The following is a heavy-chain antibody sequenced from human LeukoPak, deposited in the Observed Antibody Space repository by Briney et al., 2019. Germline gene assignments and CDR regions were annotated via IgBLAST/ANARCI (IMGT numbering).Heavy chain of an antibody. CDR2: IYNSGST. CDR3: ARGRGGVKRYYGSGSFHRGFDP. J-gene: IGHJ5*02. CDR1: GGSINSYY. Sequence: SETLSLTCTVSGGSINSYYCRWIRQPPGKGLDYIRYIYNSGSTNYNPSLKSRVTISVDTSKNQFSLKLSSVIAADTAVYYCARGRGGVKRYYGSGSFHRGFDPWGQGTLVTVSS. D-gene: IGHD3-10*01. V-gene: IGHV4-59*12.